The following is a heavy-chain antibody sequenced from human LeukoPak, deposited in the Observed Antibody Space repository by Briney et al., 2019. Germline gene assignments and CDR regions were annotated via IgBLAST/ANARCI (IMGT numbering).Heavy chain of an antibody. CDR1: GGSISSHY. CDR2: IYYSGST. J-gene: IGHJ6*03. D-gene: IGHD2-15*01. Sequence: SATLSLTCPVSGGSISSHYWSWIRQPPGKGLEWIGYIYYSGSTNYNPSLKSRVTISVDTSKNQFSLKLSSVTAADTAVYYCARGSRCSGGSCYAYYYYYMDVWGKGTTVTVSS. CDR3: ARGSRCSGGSCYAYYYYYMDV. V-gene: IGHV4-59*11.